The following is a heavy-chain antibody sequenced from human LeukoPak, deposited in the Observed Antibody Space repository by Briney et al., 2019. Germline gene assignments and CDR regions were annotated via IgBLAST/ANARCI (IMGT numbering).Heavy chain of an antibody. CDR2: ISYDGSNK. D-gene: IGHD3-22*01. CDR3: ASGITYYYDSSGYGDY. V-gene: IGHV3-30-3*01. Sequence: GRSLRLSCAASGFTFSSYAMHWARQAPGKGLEWVAVISYDGSNKYYADSVKGRFTISRDNSKNTLYLQMNSLRAEDTAVYYCASGITYYYDSSGYGDYWGQGTLVTVSS. J-gene: IGHJ4*02. CDR1: GFTFSSYA.